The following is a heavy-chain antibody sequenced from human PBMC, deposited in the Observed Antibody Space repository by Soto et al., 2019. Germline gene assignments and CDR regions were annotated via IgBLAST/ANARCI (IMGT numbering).Heavy chain of an antibody. CDR2: ISAYNGNT. V-gene: IGHV1-18*04. D-gene: IGHD3-9*01. CDR3: ARDLYHDILTGYPDFDY. J-gene: IGHJ4*02. CDR1: GYTFTSYG. Sequence: ASVKVSCKASGYTFTSYGISCVLQSPLQWLEWMEWISAYNGNTNYAQKLQGRVTMTTDTSTSTAYMELRSLRSDDTAVCYCARDLYHDILTGYPDFDYWGQGTLVTVSS.